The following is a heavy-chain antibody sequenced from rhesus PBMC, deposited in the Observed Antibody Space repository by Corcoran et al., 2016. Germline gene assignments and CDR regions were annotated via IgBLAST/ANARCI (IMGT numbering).Heavy chain of an antibody. CDR1: GGSISSSY. Sequence: QLQLQESGPGLVKPSETLSVTCAVSGGSISSSYWSWIRQAPGKGLEWIGNNYGSGSSTNYNPSLKSRVTLSVDTSKNQLSLKLSSVTTADTAVYYCARGSIAAAGTHYFDYWGQGVLVTVSS. V-gene: IGHV4-169*01. CDR3: ARGSIAAAGTHYFDY. J-gene: IGHJ4*01. CDR2: NYGSGSST. D-gene: IGHD6-25*01.